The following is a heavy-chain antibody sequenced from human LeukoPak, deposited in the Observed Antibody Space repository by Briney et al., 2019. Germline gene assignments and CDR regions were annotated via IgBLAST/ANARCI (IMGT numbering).Heavy chain of an antibody. CDR1: GFTFSFYA. D-gene: IGHD6-19*01. CDR2: ITSSGNTT. V-gene: IGHV3-23*01. CDR3: VKDSGWFHFDS. Sequence: GGSLRLSCAASGFTFSFYAMSWVRQAPGKGLEWVAGITSSGNTTYYADPVKGRFTISRDNSRNILYLQMNSLRAEDTAMYYCVKDSGWFHFDSWGQGTLVTVSS. J-gene: IGHJ4*02.